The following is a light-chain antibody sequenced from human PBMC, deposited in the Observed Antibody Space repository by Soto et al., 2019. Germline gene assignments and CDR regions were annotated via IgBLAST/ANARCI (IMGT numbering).Light chain of an antibody. CDR3: QQYDTWPPA. J-gene: IGKJ2*01. Sequence: EVLMTQSPATLSVSPGERATLSCRASQSVSSNLAWYQQKPGQAPRLLIYGASTRAPGIPDRFSGSGSGTEFTLTISRLQSEDLAVFFCQQYDTWPPAFGQGTKVEIK. CDR1: QSVSSN. CDR2: GAS. V-gene: IGKV3-15*01.